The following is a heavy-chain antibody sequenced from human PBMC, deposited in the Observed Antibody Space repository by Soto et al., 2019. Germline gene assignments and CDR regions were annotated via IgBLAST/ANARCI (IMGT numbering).Heavy chain of an antibody. D-gene: IGHD6-13*01. V-gene: IGHV2-5*02. CDR2: IYWDDDK. CDR3: AHRRIPDPIAAAADYYYYGMDV. J-gene: IGHJ6*02. CDR1: GFSLTSGVG. Sequence: QITLKESGPTLVKPTQTLTLTCTFSGFSLTSGVGVGWIRQPPGKALEWLALIYWDDDKRYSPSLKRRLTITKDTSKTQVVLTMTNMDPVDTATYYCAHRRIPDPIAAAADYYYYGMDVWGQGTTVTVSS.